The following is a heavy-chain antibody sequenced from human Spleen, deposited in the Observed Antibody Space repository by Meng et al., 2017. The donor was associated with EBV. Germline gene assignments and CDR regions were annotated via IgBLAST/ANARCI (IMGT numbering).Heavy chain of an antibody. CDR2: IYHSGST. CDR1: GVSITTGGYS. J-gene: IGHJ4*02. V-gene: IGHV4-30-2*01. D-gene: IGHD2-15*01. Sequence: QMQQQGSGSGLVKPSQTLSLTCAVSGVSITTGGYSWSWVRQPPGKGLEWIGHIYHSGSTYYNPSVKSRVIMSVDRSKNQFSLKLTSVTAADTAVYYCARSATGWFFYYDYWGQGTLVTVSS. CDR3: ARSATGWFFYYDY.